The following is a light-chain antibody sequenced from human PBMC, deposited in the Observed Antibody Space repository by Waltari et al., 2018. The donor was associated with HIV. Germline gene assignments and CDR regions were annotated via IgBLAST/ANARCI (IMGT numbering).Light chain of an antibody. J-gene: IGLJ3*02. CDR3: AVWDVNLENWV. CDR2: RDN. CDR1: NSNIGRYP. Sequence: QSLVTQAPSASGTPGQRVAISCSGSNSNIGRYPVSWYQRLPGTAPKVLIYRDNQRPSGVPDRFSGSKSGTSASLAISGLQSDDEADYFCAVWDVNLENWVFGGGTKLTVL. V-gene: IGLV1-44*01.